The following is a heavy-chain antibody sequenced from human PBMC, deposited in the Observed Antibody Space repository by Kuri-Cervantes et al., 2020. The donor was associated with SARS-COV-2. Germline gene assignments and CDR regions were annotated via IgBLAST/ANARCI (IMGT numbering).Heavy chain of an antibody. Sequence: GGSLRLSCKGSGYSFTSHWIGWVRQMPGKGLEWMGIIYPGDSDTRYSPSFQGQVTISADKSISTAYLQWSSLKASDTAMYYCARRRDFWSGSPFDYWGQGALVTVSS. J-gene: IGHJ4*02. CDR3: ARRRDFWSGSPFDY. CDR2: IYPGDSDT. V-gene: IGHV5-51*01. CDR1: GYSFTSHW. D-gene: IGHD3-3*01.